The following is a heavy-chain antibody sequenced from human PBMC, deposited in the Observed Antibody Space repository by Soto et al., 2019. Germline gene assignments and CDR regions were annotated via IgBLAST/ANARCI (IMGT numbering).Heavy chain of an antibody. CDR3: ARGRRITIFGAKYYYYGMDV. Sequence: SVKVSCKASGGRFSSYAMSWVRQAPGQGLEWMGGIIPIFGTANYAQKFQGRVTITADESTSTAYMELSSLRSEDTAVYYCARGRRITIFGAKYYYYGMDVWGQGTTVPVSS. V-gene: IGHV1-69*13. CDR2: IIPIFGTA. D-gene: IGHD3-3*01. J-gene: IGHJ6*02. CDR1: GGRFSSYA.